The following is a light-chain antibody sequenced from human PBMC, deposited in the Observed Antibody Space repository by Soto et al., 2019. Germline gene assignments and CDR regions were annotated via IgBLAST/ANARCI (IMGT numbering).Light chain of an antibody. V-gene: IGKV1-12*02. CDR2: AAS. J-gene: IGKJ4*01. CDR3: LSGHSRP. Sequence: DIQVTQSPSSVSASFGNRVNINCRAGQGLYTLLAWYQQKPGKAPKLLIYAASNLQSGVPSRFSGSGSGTDFTLTISSLQPEDFATYYCLSGHSRPFGGGTKVEIK. CDR1: QGLYTL.